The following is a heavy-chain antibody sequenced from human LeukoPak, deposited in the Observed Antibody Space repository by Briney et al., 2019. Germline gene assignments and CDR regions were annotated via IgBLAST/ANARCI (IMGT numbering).Heavy chain of an antibody. D-gene: IGHD2-8*01. Sequence: GGSLRLSCAASGFTFTTYVMHWVRQAPGKGLDWVALIWDDGNNKYYADSVKGRFTISRDNSKNTLYLQMNSLRAEDTAVYYCARDNGEWRLNWFDHWGQGTLVTVSS. V-gene: IGHV3-33*01. CDR3: ARDNGEWRLNWFDH. CDR2: IWDDGNNK. J-gene: IGHJ5*02. CDR1: GFTFTTYV.